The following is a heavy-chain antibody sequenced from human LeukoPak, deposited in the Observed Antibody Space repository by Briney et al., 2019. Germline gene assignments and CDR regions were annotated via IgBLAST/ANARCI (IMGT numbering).Heavy chain of an antibody. D-gene: IGHD5-18*01. V-gene: IGHV4-34*01. J-gene: IGHJ6*02. CDR2: INYSGSS. CDR3: AGTRYSYGPLLDYYYGMDV. Sequence: SETLSLTCAVYGGSFSGYYWGWIRQPPGKGLEWIGSINYSGSSYYNPSLKSRVSISVDTPKNQFSLNLTSVTAADTAVYYCAGTRYSYGPLLDYYYGMDVWGQGTTVTVSS. CDR1: GGSFSGYY.